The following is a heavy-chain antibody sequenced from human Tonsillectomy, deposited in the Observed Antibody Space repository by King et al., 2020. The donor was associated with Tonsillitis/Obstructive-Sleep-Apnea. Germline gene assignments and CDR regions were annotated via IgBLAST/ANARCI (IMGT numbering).Heavy chain of an antibody. V-gene: IGHV1-18*01. D-gene: IGHD4-17*01. CDR1: GYPMTSYG. J-gene: IGHJ4*02. CDR3: AGEPDFDY. CDR2: ISAYNGNT. Sequence: QLVQSGSEVKKPGASVKVSCKAAGYPMTSYGISWVRQAPGQGLEGMGWISAYNGNTNYAQKLHGRVTMTTDTSTSTAYMELRSLRSDDTAVYYCAGEPDFDYWGQGTLVTVSS.